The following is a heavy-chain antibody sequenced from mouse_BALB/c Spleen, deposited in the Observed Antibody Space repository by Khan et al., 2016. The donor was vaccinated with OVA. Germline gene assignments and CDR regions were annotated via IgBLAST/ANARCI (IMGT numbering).Heavy chain of an antibody. V-gene: IGHV1S22*01. CDR3: TRWTYFAMDY. Sequence: LQQSGSELVRPGASVKLSCKASGYIFTSYWMHWVKQRPGQGLEWIGNIYPGSGSTKYDEKFKSTATLTVYTSSRPVYMQLNSLTSSDFAVYYCTRWTYFAMDYWGQGTSVTVSS. J-gene: IGHJ4*01. CDR1: GYIFTSYW. CDR2: IYPGSGST.